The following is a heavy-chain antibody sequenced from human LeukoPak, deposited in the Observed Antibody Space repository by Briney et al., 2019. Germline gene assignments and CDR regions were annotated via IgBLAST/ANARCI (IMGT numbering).Heavy chain of an antibody. Sequence: GGSLRLSCAASGFTFDDYAMDWVRQAPGKGLEGVSGISWNSGSIGYADSVKGRFTISRDNAKNSLYLQMNSLRAEDTALYYCAKDIKDSSGPAAPRDYYYGMDVWGQGTTVTVSS. CDR2: ISWNSGSI. J-gene: IGHJ6*02. CDR3: AKDIKDSSGPAAPRDYYYGMDV. V-gene: IGHV3-9*01. CDR1: GFTFDDYA. D-gene: IGHD6-19*01.